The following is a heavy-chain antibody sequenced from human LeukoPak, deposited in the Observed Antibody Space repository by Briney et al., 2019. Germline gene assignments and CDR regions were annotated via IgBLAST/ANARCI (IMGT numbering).Heavy chain of an antibody. CDR1: GFTFSSYA. V-gene: IGHV3-23*01. D-gene: IGHD3-10*01. J-gene: IGHJ4*02. Sequence: GGSLRLSCAASGFTFSSYAMSWVRQAPGKGLEWVSAISGSGGSTHYADSVKGRFTISRDNSKNTLYLQMNSLRAEDTAVYYCAKVLNYYGSGFFDYWGQGTLVTVSS. CDR2: ISGSGGST. CDR3: AKVLNYYGSGFFDY.